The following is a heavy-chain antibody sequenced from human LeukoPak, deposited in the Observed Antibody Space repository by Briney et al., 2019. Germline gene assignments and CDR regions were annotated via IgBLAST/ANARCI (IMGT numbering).Heavy chain of an antibody. J-gene: IGHJ4*02. CDR1: GGSFGGYY. Sequence: SETLSLTCAVYGGSFGGYYWSWIRQPPGKGLEWIGEINHSGSTYYNPSLKSRVTISVDTSKNQFSLKLSSVTAADTAVYYCARVVAEAARLIFDYWGQGTLVTVSP. CDR3: ARVVAEAARLIFDY. CDR2: INHSGST. D-gene: IGHD6-6*01. V-gene: IGHV4-34*01.